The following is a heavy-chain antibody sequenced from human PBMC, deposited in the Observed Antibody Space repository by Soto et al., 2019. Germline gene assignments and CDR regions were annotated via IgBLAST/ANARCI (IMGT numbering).Heavy chain of an antibody. Sequence: GGSLRLSCAASGFTFSSYSMSWVRQAPGKGLEWVSGFRSGGDDDTTYYADSVRGRFTISRDNSKNTLFLQMNSLRAEDTAIYYCAKKVNSGSGGQFFDYWGQGTLVTVSS. J-gene: IGHJ4*02. D-gene: IGHD3-10*01. CDR3: AKKVNSGSGGQFFDY. CDR2: FRSGGDDDTT. CDR1: GFTFSSYS. V-gene: IGHV3-23*01.